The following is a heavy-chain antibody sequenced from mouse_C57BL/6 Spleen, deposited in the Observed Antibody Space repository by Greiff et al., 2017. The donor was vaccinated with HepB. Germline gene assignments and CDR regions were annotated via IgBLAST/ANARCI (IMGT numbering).Heavy chain of an antibody. CDR3: AREKVYYGNPYAMDY. J-gene: IGHJ4*01. CDR1: GYTFTSYW. CDR2: IYPGSGST. Sequence: VQLQQSGAELVKPGASVKMSCKASGYTFTSYWITWVKQRPGQGLEWIGDIYPGSGSTNYNEKFKSKATLTVDTSSSTAYMQLSSLTSEDSAVYYCAREKVYYGNPYAMDYWGQGTSVTVSS. V-gene: IGHV1-55*01. D-gene: IGHD2-1*01.